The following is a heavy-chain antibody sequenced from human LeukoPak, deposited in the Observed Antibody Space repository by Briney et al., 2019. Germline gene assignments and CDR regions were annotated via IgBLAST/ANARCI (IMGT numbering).Heavy chain of an antibody. V-gene: IGHV3-23*01. D-gene: IGHD6-13*01. CDR1: GFTFSSYA. Sequence: PGGSLRLSCAASGFTFSSYAMSWVRQAPGKGLEWVSAISGRDDSTYYADSVKGRFTISRDNAKNSLYLQMNSLRAEDTAVYYCARGSSSWYVDYWGQGTLVTVSS. CDR2: ISGRDDST. CDR3: ARGSSSWYVDY. J-gene: IGHJ4*02.